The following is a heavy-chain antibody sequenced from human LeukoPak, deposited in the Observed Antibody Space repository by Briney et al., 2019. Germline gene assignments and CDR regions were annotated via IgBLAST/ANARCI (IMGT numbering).Heavy chain of an antibody. CDR2: IWYDGSNK. D-gene: IGHD4-11*01. V-gene: IGHV3-33*08. J-gene: IGHJ4*02. CDR1: GFTFSSYG. CDR3: ARALATVKYSENDY. Sequence: PGRSLRLSCAASGFTFSSYGMHWVRQAPGKGLEWVAVIWYDGSNKYYADSVKGRFTISRDNSKNTLYLQMNSLRAEDTAVYYCARALATVKYSENDYWGQGTLVTVSS.